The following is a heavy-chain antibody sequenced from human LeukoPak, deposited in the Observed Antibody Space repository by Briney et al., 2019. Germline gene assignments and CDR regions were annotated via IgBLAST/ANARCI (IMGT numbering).Heavy chain of an antibody. J-gene: IGHJ4*02. CDR3: ARHSRARYCSSTSCYGGIDY. V-gene: IGHV5-51*01. D-gene: IGHD2-2*01. CDR2: IYPGDSDT. Sequence: GESLKISCKGSGYSFTSYWIGWVRQMPGKGLEWMGIIYPGDSDTRYSPSFQGQVTISADKSISTAYLQWSSLKASDTAMYYCARHSRARYCSSTSCYGGIDYWGQGTLVTASS. CDR1: GYSFTSYW.